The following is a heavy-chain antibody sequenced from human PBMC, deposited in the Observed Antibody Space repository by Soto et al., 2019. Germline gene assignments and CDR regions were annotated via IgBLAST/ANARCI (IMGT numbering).Heavy chain of an antibody. V-gene: IGHV1-69*02. CDR2: TLPMLVIT. CDR3: TIGSWAAETFDI. CDR1: GGPFSTYT. J-gene: IGHJ3*02. D-gene: IGHD6-13*01. Sequence: QVQLVQSGAGVKKPGSSVKVSGKASGGPFSTYTISWVRQAPGKGLEWMGRTLPMLVITNRAQRFQGRVTITADKSTSTAYQELSSLRSEDTAVYYCTIGSWAAETFDIWGRGTMVTVSS.